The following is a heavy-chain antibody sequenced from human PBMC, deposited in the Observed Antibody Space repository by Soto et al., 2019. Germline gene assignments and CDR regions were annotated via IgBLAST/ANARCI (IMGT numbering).Heavy chain of an antibody. CDR2: IWYDGSNK. Sequence: QVQLVESGGGVVQPGRSLRLSCAASGFTFSSYGIHWVRQAPGKGLEWVAIIWYDGSNKYYADSVKGRFTISRDNSKNTLYLQMNSLRAEDTAVYYCARDKVVVVPASPGWNYYYYMDVWGKGTTVTVSS. CDR3: ARDKVVVVPASPGWNYYYYMDV. J-gene: IGHJ6*03. D-gene: IGHD2-2*01. CDR1: GFTFSSYG. V-gene: IGHV3-33*01.